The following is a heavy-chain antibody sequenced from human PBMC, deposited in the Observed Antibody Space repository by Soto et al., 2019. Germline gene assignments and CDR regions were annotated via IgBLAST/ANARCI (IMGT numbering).Heavy chain of an antibody. CDR3: AKSRAVADAFDF. CDR1: GFTFSDYY. D-gene: IGHD2-21*01. CDR2: ISSSSSYT. V-gene: IGHV3-11*03. J-gene: IGHJ3*01. Sequence: GGSLRLSCAASGFTFSDYYMSWIRQAPGKGLEWVSYISSSSSYTNYADSVKGRFTISRDNAKNSLYLQMNSLGVDDTAVYYCAKSRAVADAFDFWGQGTMVTVSS.